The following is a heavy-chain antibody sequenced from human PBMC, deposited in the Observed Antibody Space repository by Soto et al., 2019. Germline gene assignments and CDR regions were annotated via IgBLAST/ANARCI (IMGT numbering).Heavy chain of an antibody. D-gene: IGHD2-21*02. CDR2: ISGSGGST. CDR3: AKLPGVVVTAEDWFDP. Sequence: PGGSLRLSCAASGFTFSSYAMSWVRQAPGKGLEWVSAISGSGGSTYYADSVKGRFTISRDNSKNTLYLQMNSLRAEDTAVYYCAKLPGVVVTAEDWFDPWGQGTLVTVSS. CDR1: GFTFSSYA. J-gene: IGHJ5*02. V-gene: IGHV3-23*01.